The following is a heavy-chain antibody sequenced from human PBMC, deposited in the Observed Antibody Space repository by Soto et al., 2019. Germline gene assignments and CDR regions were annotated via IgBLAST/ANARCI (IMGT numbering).Heavy chain of an antibody. CDR2: ISGYNGNT. V-gene: IGHV1-18*01. Sequence: QVQLVQSGAEVKNPGASVTVSCKASGYEFDNYGISWVRQAPGQGLEWMGGISGYNGNTTSAENFHGRVTMTRDTSTRIAYMELKSLRSDDTAVYYCARGLTRFGESTDPCDVWGQGTMVTVSS. CDR3: ARGLTRFGESTDPCDV. CDR1: GYEFDNYG. J-gene: IGHJ3*01. D-gene: IGHD3-10*01.